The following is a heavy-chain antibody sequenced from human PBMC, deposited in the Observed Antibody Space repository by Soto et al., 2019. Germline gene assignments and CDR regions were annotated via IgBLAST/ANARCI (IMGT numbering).Heavy chain of an antibody. CDR1: GGSMSSYY. D-gene: IGHD3-10*01. CDR3: ARGHYYGSGSYYNVWFAP. J-gene: IGHJ5*02. V-gene: IGHV4-59*01. Sequence: SETLSLTCSGSGGSMSSYYWSWIRQPPVKGLEWIGYIYYSGSTNYNPSTKRRVTISVDTSKNQFSLKLSSVTAADTAVYYCARGHYYGSGSYYNVWFAPWGQGTLVIVS. CDR2: IYYSGST.